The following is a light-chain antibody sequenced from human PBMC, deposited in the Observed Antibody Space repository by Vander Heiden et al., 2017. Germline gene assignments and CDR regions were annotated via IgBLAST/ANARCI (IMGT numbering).Light chain of an antibody. CDR1: QDIDDD. V-gene: IGKV5-2*01. CDR3: LQHDYFPRDT. CDR2: EGT. J-gene: IGKJ2*01. Sequence: DTSLTQAPASLPAPPVDRDHSSCKASQDIDDDMNWYQQKPGEAAIFIILEGTTLVPGIPTRSSGSGFGTDFTLTINNIESEDAAYDFYLQHDYFPRDTFGQGTKLEIK.